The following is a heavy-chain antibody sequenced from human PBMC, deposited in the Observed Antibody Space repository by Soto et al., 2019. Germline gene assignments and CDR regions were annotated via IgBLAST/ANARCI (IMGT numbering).Heavy chain of an antibody. D-gene: IGHD2-15*01. J-gene: IGHJ4*02. V-gene: IGHV4-59*01. Sequence: SETLSLTCTVSGGSISSYYWSWIRQPPGKGLEWIGYIYYSGSTNYNPSLKSRVTISVDTSKNQFSLKLSSVTAADTAVYYCARGYCSGGSCYSGTIFDYWGQGTLVTVSS. CDR1: GGSISSYY. CDR2: IYYSGST. CDR3: ARGYCSGGSCYSGTIFDY.